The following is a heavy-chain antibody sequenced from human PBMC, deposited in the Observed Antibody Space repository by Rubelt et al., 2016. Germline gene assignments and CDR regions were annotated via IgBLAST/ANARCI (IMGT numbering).Heavy chain of an antibody. Sequence: QVQLVQSGAEVKKPGASVKVSCKASGYTFNSYDINWVRQADGQRLEWMAGMHPNRGNTGYSDSFEGRVNLRRHTSISPASMELSRLRSDAPAVYYCSGVAVAERVNFDYWGQGTLVTVSS. CDR3: SGVAVAERVNFDY. J-gene: IGHJ4*02. D-gene: IGHD6-19*01. CDR1: GYTFNSYD. CDR2: MHPNRGNT. V-gene: IGHV1-8*01.